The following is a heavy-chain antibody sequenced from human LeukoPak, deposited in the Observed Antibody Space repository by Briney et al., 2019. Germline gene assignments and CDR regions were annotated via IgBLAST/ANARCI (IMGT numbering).Heavy chain of an antibody. CDR3: ARGDGGYYYGMDV. J-gene: IGHJ6*02. D-gene: IGHD3-10*01. CDR1: GFTFDDYA. V-gene: IGHV3-9*01. Sequence: GRSLRLSCAASGFTFDDYAMHWVRQAPGKGLEWVSGISWNSGSIGYADSVKGRFTISRDNAKNSLFLQMNSLRAEDTAVYYCARGDGGYYYGMDVWGQGTTVTVSS. CDR2: ISWNSGSI.